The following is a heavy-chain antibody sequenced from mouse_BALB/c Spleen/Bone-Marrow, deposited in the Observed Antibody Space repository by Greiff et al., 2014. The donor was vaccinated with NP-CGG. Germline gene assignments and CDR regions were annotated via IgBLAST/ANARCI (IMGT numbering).Heavy chain of an antibody. D-gene: IGHD2-3*01. CDR3: ARWLVRMDY. J-gene: IGHJ4*01. CDR1: GFKIKDTF. V-gene: IGHV14-3*02. Sequence: GQLKGAGAELLKPGGPVKLSCTTFGFKIKDTFLNWGKKRPEKGLELIGRIDPANDNTEYDPKFQGKATITTDTSSNTAYLQLSSLTSEDTAVYYCARWLVRMDYWGQGTSVTVSS. CDR2: IDPANDNT.